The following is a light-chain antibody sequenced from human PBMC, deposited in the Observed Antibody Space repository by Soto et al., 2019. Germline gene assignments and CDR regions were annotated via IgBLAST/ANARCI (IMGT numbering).Light chain of an antibody. V-gene: IGLV2-14*03. Sequence: QSVLTQPASVSGSPGQSINISCTGTSSDVGGYNYVSWYQHHPGKAPKLMIYDVTYRPSGVSDRFSGSKSGNTASLTISGLQAEDEAEYYCSSYTSSSTVIFGGGTKVTVL. J-gene: IGLJ2*01. CDR1: SSDVGGYNY. CDR3: SSYTSSSTVI. CDR2: DVT.